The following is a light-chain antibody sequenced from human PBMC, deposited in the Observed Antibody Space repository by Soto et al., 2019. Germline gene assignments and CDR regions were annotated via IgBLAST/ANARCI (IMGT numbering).Light chain of an antibody. CDR2: RVS. J-gene: IGKJ2*01. CDR1: QSLVHSDGDTS. V-gene: IGKV2-30*02. Sequence: DVVLTQSPLSLPVHLGEPAAISCRSTQSLVHSDGDTSLSWFHHRPGHSPSRLIFRVSKRDFGVPTRFIGSGSGTDFTLEITSVEAEDVVVYYCMQGTQWPPYTFGQGTRLEIK. CDR3: MQGTQWPPYT.